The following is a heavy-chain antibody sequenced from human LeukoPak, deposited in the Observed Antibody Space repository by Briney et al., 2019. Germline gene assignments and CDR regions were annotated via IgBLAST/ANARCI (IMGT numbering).Heavy chain of an antibody. V-gene: IGHV4-59*01. CDR2: IYYTGNT. D-gene: IGHD2/OR15-2a*01. CDR1: GAPISGDY. Sequence: PSETLSLTCIVSGAPISGDYWSWIRQPPGKGLEWIGYIYYTGNTDYNPSLKGRVTISLGTSKNQFSLKLSSVTAADTAVYYCARYITTYWPFDYWGQGMLVTVSS. CDR3: ARYITTYWPFDY. J-gene: IGHJ4*02.